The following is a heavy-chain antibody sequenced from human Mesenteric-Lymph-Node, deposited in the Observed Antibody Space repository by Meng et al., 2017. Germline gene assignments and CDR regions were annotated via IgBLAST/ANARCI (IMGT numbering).Heavy chain of an antibody. CDR1: GFIFSSSW. CDR2: INSDGTAT. Sequence: VPLGEILGVIVPPGGSLRRSCAGPGFIFSSSWMHWVRQAPGQGLVWVSRINSDGTATNYADSVRGRFTISRDNAKNTVYLQMDNLRVEDTAVYYCARDWLGQYFDYWGQGTLVTVSS. J-gene: IGHJ4*02. D-gene: IGHD3-10*01. CDR3: ARDWLGQYFDY. V-gene: IGHV3-74*01.